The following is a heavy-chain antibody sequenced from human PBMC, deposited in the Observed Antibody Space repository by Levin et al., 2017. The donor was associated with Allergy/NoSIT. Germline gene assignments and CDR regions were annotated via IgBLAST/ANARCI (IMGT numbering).Heavy chain of an antibody. CDR2: ITSSSSYI. V-gene: IGHV3-21*01. CDR1: RFTFSNYS. D-gene: IGHD5-18*01. J-gene: IGHJ4*02. Sequence: GGSLRLSCAASRFTFSNYSMNWVRQAPGKGLEWVSSITSSSSYIYYADSVKGRFTISRDNAKNSLYLQMNSLRVEDTAVYSCARGSRRYTSSYSFDYWGQGTLVTVSS. CDR3: ARGSRRYTSSYSFDY.